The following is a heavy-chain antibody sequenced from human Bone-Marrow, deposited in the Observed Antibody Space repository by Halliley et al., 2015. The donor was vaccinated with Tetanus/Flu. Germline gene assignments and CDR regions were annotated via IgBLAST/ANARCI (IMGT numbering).Heavy chain of an antibody. Sequence: RGGFGEIYHGGSPNYTPPPKSRVTIPVDKSKNQFPLKLSSVTAADTAVYYCARDNDSTGYQDYWGQGTLVTVSS. D-gene: IGHD3-22*01. CDR3: ARDNDSTGYQDY. V-gene: IGHV4-4*02. CDR2: IYHGGSP. J-gene: IGHJ4*02.